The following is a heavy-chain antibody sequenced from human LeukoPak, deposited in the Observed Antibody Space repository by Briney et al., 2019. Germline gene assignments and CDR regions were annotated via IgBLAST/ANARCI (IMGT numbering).Heavy chain of an antibody. D-gene: IGHD6-19*01. J-gene: IGHJ5*02. V-gene: IGHV4-39*01. CDR1: GGSISSSSYY. CDR2: IYYSGST. CDR3: VRLSVAGTSGWFDP. Sequence: PSETLSLTCTVSGGSISSSSYYWGWIRQPPGKGLEWIGYIYYSGSTYYNPSLKSRVTIPVDTSKNQFSLKLSSVTAADTAVYYCVRLSVAGTSGWFDPWGQGTLVTVSS.